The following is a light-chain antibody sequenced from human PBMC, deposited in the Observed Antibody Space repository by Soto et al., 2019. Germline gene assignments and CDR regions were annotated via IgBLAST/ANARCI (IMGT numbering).Light chain of an antibody. CDR1: QNLSPL. CDR2: DVS. J-gene: IGKJ1*01. Sequence: DIQMSQPPSTQSASVGDTVTISCRASQNLSPLLAWYQQKPGRAPKLLIYDVSILESGVPSRFSGSGSGTEFTLTISSLQPDDFATYYCQHYNSYIQTFGQGTKVDIK. CDR3: QHYNSYIQT. V-gene: IGKV1-5*01.